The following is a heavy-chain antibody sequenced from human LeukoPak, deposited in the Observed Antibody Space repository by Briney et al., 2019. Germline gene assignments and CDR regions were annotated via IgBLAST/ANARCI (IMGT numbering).Heavy chain of an antibody. CDR1: GFSFSSYS. D-gene: IGHD5-24*01. CDR3: AREGRAEIDY. V-gene: IGHV3-21*01. Sequence: GGSLRLSCAASGFSFSSYSITWVRQAPGKGLEWVSSISSSGMYIYYADTMKGRFTISRDNAKNSASLQMTSLGAADTAVYYSAREGRAEIDYWGQGTLVTVSS. J-gene: IGHJ4*02. CDR2: ISSSGMYI.